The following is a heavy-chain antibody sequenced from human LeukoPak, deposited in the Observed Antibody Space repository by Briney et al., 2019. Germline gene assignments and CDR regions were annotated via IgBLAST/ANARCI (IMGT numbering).Heavy chain of an antibody. J-gene: IGHJ5*02. CDR3: ARRFRNWLDP. CDR1: GGSIRSYY. Sequence: SETLSLTCTVSGGSIRSYYWNWIRQSPGKGLEWIGYIYYSGSTNYNPSLKSRVTISLDTSKNQFSLHLSSVTAADTAVYYCARRFRNWLDPWGQGTLVTVSS. V-gene: IGHV4-59*08. CDR2: IYYSGST.